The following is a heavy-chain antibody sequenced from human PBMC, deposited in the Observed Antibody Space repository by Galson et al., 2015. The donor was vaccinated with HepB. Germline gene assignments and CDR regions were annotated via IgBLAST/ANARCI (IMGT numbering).Heavy chain of an antibody. Sequence: SVKVSCKASGGTFSSYTISWVRQAPGQGLEWMGRIIPILGIANYAQKFQGRVTITADKSTSTAYMELSSLRSEDTAVYYCLSSGWDNDAFDIWGQGTMVTVSS. V-gene: IGHV1-69*02. CDR3: LSSGWDNDAFDI. D-gene: IGHD6-19*01. CDR2: IIPILGIA. CDR1: GGTFSSYT. J-gene: IGHJ3*02.